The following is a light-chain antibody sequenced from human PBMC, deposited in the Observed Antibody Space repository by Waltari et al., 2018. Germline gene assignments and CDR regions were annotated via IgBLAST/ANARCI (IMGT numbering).Light chain of an antibody. CDR2: EVS. CDR1: SSDVGGYNY. J-gene: IGLJ2*01. Sequence: QSALTQPPSASGSPGQSVTISCTGTSSDVGGYNYVSWYQQHPGKAPKLMIYEVSKRPSGGPDRFSGSNSGNTASLTVSGLQAEDEADYYCSSYAGSNKLVFGGGTKLTVL. CDR3: SSYAGSNKLV. V-gene: IGLV2-8*01.